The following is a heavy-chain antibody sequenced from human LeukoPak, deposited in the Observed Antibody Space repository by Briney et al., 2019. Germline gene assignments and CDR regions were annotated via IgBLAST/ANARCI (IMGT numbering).Heavy chain of an antibody. J-gene: IGHJ4*02. Sequence: RGSLRLSCAASGFTFSRSAMTWVRQTPGKGLDWVSSISSSGNTYYADSVKGRFTISRDNSKNMLYLQMNSLRAEDTAVYYCVKGRISEDGLDFWGQGTLVTVSS. CDR1: GFTFSRSA. CDR3: VKGRISEDGLDF. V-gene: IGHV3-23*01. CDR2: ISSSGNT. D-gene: IGHD6-13*01.